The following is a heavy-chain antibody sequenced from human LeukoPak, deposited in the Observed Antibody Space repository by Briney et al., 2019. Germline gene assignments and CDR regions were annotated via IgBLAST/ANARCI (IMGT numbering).Heavy chain of an antibody. CDR2: ISGSGGST. V-gene: IGHV3-23*01. CDR1: GFTFSSYA. D-gene: IGHD5-18*01. Sequence: GGSLRLSCAASGFTFSSYAMSWVRQAPGKGMEWVSAISGSGGSTKYADSVKGRFTISRDNSKNTLYLQMNSLRAEDTAVYYCAKGRIQLRGLFDYWGQGTLVTVSS. J-gene: IGHJ4*02. CDR3: AKGRIQLRGLFDY.